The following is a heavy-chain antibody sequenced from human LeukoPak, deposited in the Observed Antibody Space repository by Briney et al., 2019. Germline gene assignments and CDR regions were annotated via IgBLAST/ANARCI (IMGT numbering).Heavy chain of an antibody. V-gene: IGHV3-33*01. CDR1: GFTFSSYG. J-gene: IGHJ5*02. D-gene: IGHD6-19*01. CDR2: IWYDGSNK. CDR3: ATQGEESSGWYGNWFDP. Sequence: GGSLRLSCAASGFTFSSYGMHWVRQAPGKGLEWVAVIWYDGSNKYYADSVKGRFTISRDNSKNTLYLQMNSLRAEDTAVYYCATQGEESSGWYGNWFDPWGQGTLVTVSS.